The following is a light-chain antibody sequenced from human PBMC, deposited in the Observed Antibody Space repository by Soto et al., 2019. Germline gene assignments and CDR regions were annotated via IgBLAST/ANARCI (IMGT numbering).Light chain of an antibody. J-gene: IGKJ1*01. CDR1: QSISSW. V-gene: IGKV1-5*01. CDR2: DAS. Sequence: DIQMTQCPSTLSASVGDRLTITCRASQSISSWLAWYQQKPGKAPKLLIFDASSLESGVPSRFSGSGSGTEFTLTISSLQPDDFATYYCQQYNSYSKTFGQGTKVDI. CDR3: QQYNSYSKT.